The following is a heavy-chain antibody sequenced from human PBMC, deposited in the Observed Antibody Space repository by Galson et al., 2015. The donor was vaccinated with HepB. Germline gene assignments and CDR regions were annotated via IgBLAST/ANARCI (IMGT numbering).Heavy chain of an antibody. J-gene: IGHJ4*02. V-gene: IGHV1-24*01. D-gene: IGHD3-22*01. Sequence: SVKVSCKASGYTFTSYYMHWVRQAPGKGLEWMGGFDPEDGETIYAQKFQGRVTMTEDTSTDTAYMELSSLRSEDTAVYYCATDRYDSSGYKYYFDYWGQGTLVTVSS. CDR1: GYTFTSYY. CDR3: ATDRYDSSGYKYYFDY. CDR2: FDPEDGET.